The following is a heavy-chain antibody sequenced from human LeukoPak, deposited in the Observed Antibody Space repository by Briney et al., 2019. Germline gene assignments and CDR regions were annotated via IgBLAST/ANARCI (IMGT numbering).Heavy chain of an antibody. V-gene: IGHV1-2*02. D-gene: IGHD6-6*01. CDR1: GHTFTGYY. Sequence: ASVTVSCKASGHTFTGYYMHWVRQAPGHGLKWMGWINPNSGGTNYAQKFQGRVTMTRGTSISTAYMELSRLRSDDTAVYYCARANSSSSVSPLDYWGQGTLVTDSS. CDR3: ARANSSSSVSPLDY. CDR2: INPNSGGT. J-gene: IGHJ4*02.